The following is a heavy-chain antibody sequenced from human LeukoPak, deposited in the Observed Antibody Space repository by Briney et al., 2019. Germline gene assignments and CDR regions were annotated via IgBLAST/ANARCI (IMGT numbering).Heavy chain of an antibody. CDR3: AGRTLRYFDWLLSQYFDY. Sequence: VASVKVSCKVSGYTLTELSMHWVRQAPGKGLEWMGGFDPEDGETIYAQKFQGRVTMTEDTSTDTAYMELSSLRSEDTAVYYCAGRTLRYFDWLLSQYFDYWGQGTLVTVSS. V-gene: IGHV1-24*01. D-gene: IGHD3-9*01. CDR1: GYTLTELS. J-gene: IGHJ4*02. CDR2: FDPEDGET.